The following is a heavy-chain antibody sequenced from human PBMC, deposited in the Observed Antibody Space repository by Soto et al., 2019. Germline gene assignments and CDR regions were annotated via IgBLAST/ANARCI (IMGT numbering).Heavy chain of an antibody. V-gene: IGHV1-18*01. J-gene: IGHJ4*02. CDR2: ISAYNGNT. Sequence: QVQLVQSGAEVKKPGASVKVSCKASGYTFTSYGISWVLQAPGQGLEWMGWISAYNGNTNYAQQLQGRVTMTTDPSTSTAYMELRSLRSDDTAVYYCARDLGTEMDWGFDYWGQGTLVTVSS. D-gene: IGHD3-16*01. CDR1: GYTFTSYG. CDR3: ARDLGTEMDWGFDY.